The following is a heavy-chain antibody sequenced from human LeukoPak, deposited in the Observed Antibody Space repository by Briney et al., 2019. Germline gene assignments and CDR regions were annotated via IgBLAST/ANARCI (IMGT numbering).Heavy chain of an antibody. Sequence: PSETLSLTCTVSGGSMSSYYWSWIRQPPGKGLEWIGYIYYCGSTNYNPSLKSRVTMSVGTSKNQFSLKLSSVTAADTAVYYCARDELQWLPPYYYYYGMDVWGQGTTVTVSS. V-gene: IGHV4-59*01. CDR1: GGSMSSYY. CDR3: ARDELQWLPPYYYYYGMDV. D-gene: IGHD6-19*01. CDR2: IYYCGST. J-gene: IGHJ6*02.